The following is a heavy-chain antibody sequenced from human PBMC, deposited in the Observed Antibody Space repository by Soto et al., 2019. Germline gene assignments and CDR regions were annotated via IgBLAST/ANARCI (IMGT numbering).Heavy chain of an antibody. Sequence: EVQLVECGGGLVQPGASLRLSCAASGFTFSNYWMHWVRQAPGKGLVWVSRIDSDGSRITYADFVKGRFTISRDNAKNTVYLHMNNLTAEDTAVYYSVRTSLVVAVATREDFWGQGTLVTVSS. D-gene: IGHD2-15*01. V-gene: IGHV3-74*01. CDR3: VRTSLVVAVATREDF. J-gene: IGHJ1*01. CDR2: IDSDGSRI. CDR1: GFTFSNYW.